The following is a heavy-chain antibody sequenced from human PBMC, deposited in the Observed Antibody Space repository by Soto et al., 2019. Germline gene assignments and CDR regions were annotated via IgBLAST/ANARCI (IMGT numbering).Heavy chain of an antibody. J-gene: IGHJ4*02. CDR2: VNWNGGST. D-gene: IGHD1-26*01. V-gene: IGHV3-20*04. CDR1: GFTFSIYA. CDR3: VRGASLNFDY. Sequence: PGGSLRLSCSASGFTFSIYAMHWVRQAPGKGLEWVSGVNWNGGSTGYADSVKGRFTISRDNAKNSLYLQMNSLRAEDTAFYYCVRGASLNFDYWSQGTLVTVSS.